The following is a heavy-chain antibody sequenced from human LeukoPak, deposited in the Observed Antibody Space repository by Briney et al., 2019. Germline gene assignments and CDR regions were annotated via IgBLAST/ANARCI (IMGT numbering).Heavy chain of an antibody. Sequence: KPSETLPLTCTVSGGSISSGGYYWSWIRQHPGKGLEWIGYIYYSGSTYYNPSLKSRVTISVDTSKNQFSLKLSSVTAADTAVYYCARSRSNYGGYYFDYWGQGTLVTVSS. CDR2: IYYSGST. CDR3: ARSRSNYGGYYFDY. CDR1: GGSISSGGYY. J-gene: IGHJ4*02. V-gene: IGHV4-31*03. D-gene: IGHD4-11*01.